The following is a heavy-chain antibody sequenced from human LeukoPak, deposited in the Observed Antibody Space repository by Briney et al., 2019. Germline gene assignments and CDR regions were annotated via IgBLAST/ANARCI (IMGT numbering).Heavy chain of an antibody. CDR3: ARRLTQYDCFDP. Sequence: SETLSLTCAISGDSVSSNSATWNWIRQSPSRGLEWLGRTYYRSTWYNDYAVSVRGRITVNPDTSKNQFSLHLNSVTPEDTAVYYCARRLTQYDCFDPWGQGILVTVSS. J-gene: IGHJ5*02. V-gene: IGHV6-1*01. CDR1: GDSVSSNSAT. CDR2: TYYRSTWYN. D-gene: IGHD2-2*01.